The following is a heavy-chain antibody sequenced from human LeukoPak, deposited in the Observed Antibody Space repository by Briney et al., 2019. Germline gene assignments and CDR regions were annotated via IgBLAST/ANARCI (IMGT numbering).Heavy chain of an antibody. V-gene: IGHV3-43*02. J-gene: IGHJ4*02. CDR1: GFIFRDFS. Sequence: PGGSLRLSCAASGFIFRDFSMHWDRPVPGKGLEWIFLISGDGVTTYYADSVKGRFTIYRDNHEDSMYLQMNTLRTEDTAFYYCAREVNTISFTFDFWARGSLVTVSS. CDR3: AREVNTISFTFDF. CDR2: ISGDGVTT. D-gene: IGHD3-22*01.